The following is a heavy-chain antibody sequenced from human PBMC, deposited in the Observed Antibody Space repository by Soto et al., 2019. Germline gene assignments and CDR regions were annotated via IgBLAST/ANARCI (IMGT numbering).Heavy chain of an antibody. D-gene: IGHD1-20*01. Sequence: SETLSLTCAVSGGSISSSNWWSWVRQPPGKGLEWIGKIYHSGSTNYNPSLKSRVTISVDKSKNQFSLKLSSVTAADTAVYYCARGFERVGISSYGHSRFDPWGQGPLVTVST. J-gene: IGHJ5*02. V-gene: IGHV4-4*02. CDR1: GGSISSSNW. CDR2: IYHSGST. CDR3: ARGFERVGISSYGHSRFDP.